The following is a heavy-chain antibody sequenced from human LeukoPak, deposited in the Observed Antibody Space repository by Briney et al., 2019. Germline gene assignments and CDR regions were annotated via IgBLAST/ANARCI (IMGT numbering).Heavy chain of an antibody. V-gene: IGHV5-51*01. Sequence: GESLKISCKGSGYRFPSYWIGWVRQVPGKGLEWMGIIYPGDCDTRYSPSFQGQVTISADKSLSTAYLQWSSLKASDTAMYYCARRGRADTAMVGNPYYYGMDVWGQGTTVTVSS. J-gene: IGHJ6*02. CDR3: ARRGRADTAMVGNPYYYGMDV. CDR1: GYRFPSYW. D-gene: IGHD5-18*01. CDR2: IYPGDCDT.